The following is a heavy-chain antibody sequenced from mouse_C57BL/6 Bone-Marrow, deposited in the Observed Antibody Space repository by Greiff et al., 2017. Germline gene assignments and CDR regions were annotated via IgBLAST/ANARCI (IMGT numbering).Heavy chain of an antibody. Sequence: QVQLQQSGPELVKPGASVKLSCKASGYTFTSYDINWVKQRPGQGLEWIGWIYPRAGSTKYNQKFKGKATLTVDTSSSTAYMELHSLTSEDSAVYFCARSRPFAYWGQGTLVTVSA. CDR1: GYTFTSYD. CDR3: ARSRPFAY. CDR2: IYPRAGST. D-gene: IGHD1-1*01. V-gene: IGHV1-85*01. J-gene: IGHJ3*01.